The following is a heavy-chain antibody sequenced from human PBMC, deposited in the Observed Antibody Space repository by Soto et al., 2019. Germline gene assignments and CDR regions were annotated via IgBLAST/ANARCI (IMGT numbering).Heavy chain of an antibody. J-gene: IGHJ6*03. CDR3: ATTYCSGGSCYYYYMDV. CDR2: INPSGGST. V-gene: IGHV1-46*03. CDR1: GYTFTSYY. D-gene: IGHD2-15*01. Sequence: QVQLVQSGAEVKKPGASVKVSCKASGYTFTSYYMHWVRQAPGQGLEWMGIINPSGGSTSYAQKFQGRVTMTRDTSTSTVYMELSSMRSEDTAVYYCATTYCSGGSCYYYYMDVWGKGTTVTVSS.